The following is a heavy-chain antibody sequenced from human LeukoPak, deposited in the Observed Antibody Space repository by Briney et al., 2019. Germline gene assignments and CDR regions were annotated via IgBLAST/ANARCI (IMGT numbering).Heavy chain of an antibody. V-gene: IGHV4-38-2*02. CDR3: ARSKAHLSTSWYGTWFDP. CDR1: GYSVSGGHY. D-gene: IGHD2-2*01. CDR2: MYHSGDT. Sequence: SETLSLTCTVSGYSVSGGHYWGWIRQPPGKGLEWIGSMYHSGDTYSNPSLKSRVTISVDTSKNQLSLKLSSVTAADTAVYYCARSKAHLSTSWYGTWFDPWGQGTLVTVSS. J-gene: IGHJ5*02.